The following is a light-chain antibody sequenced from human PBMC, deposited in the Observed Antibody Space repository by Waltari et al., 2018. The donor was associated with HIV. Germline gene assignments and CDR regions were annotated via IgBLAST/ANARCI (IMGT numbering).Light chain of an antibody. CDR3: QQRRNWPPGAT. CDR2: GAS. J-gene: IGKJ4*01. CDR1: QSVSSY. Sequence: EIVLTQSPATLSLSPGDRATLSCRASQSVSSYLAWYQQKPGQAPKLLIYGASNRATGIPARFSGSGSGTDFTLTISSLEPEDFAVYYCQQRRNWPPGATFGGGTKVEIK. V-gene: IGKV3-11*01.